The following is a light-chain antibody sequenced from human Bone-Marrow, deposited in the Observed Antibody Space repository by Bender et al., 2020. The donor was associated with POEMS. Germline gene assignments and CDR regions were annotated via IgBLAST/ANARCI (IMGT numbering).Light chain of an antibody. CDR2: EGS. V-gene: IGLV2-23*01. J-gene: IGLJ1*01. CDR1: SSNIGRNYNL. Sequence: QSALTQPASVSGSPGQSITISCIGTSSNIGRNYNLVSWYQQYPDKAPKLMIYEGSERPSGVSDRFSGSKSGTSASLAITGLQAEDEADYYCLSHDSSVSGYVFGTGTKVTVL. CDR3: LSHDSSVSGYV.